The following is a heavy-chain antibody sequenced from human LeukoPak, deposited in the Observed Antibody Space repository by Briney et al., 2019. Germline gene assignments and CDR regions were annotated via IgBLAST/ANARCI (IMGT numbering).Heavy chain of an antibody. CDR2: ISYDGSNK. Sequence: GGSLRLSCAASGFTFSSYGMHWVRQAPGKGLEWVAVISYDGSNKYYADSVKGRFTISRDNSKNTLYLQMNSLRAEDTAVYYCAKDDGGYFDWLPLYYYYGMDVWGQGTTVTVSS. D-gene: IGHD3-9*01. CDR1: GFTFSSYG. CDR3: AKDDGGYFDWLPLYYYYGMDV. V-gene: IGHV3-30*18. J-gene: IGHJ6*02.